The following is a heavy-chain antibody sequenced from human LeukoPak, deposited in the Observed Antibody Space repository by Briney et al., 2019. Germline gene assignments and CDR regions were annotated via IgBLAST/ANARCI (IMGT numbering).Heavy chain of an antibody. V-gene: IGHV1-2*02. J-gene: IGHJ4*02. D-gene: IGHD5-24*01. CDR3: AREGSRDGYNLGYDD. Sequence: VSVNVSCKDSGYTLTGYYMHWVRPAPGKGLEWMGWINPNSGGTNYAQKFQCRVTMTRDTSISTAYMELSRVRADDTAVYYCAREGSRDGYNLGYDDWGQVTLVTVS. CDR2: INPNSGGT. CDR1: GYTLTGYY.